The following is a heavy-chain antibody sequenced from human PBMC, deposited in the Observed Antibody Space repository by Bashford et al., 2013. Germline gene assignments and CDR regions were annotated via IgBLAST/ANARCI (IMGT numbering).Heavy chain of an antibody. D-gene: IGHD1-26*01. CDR2: ISNNDNTI. J-gene: IGHJ4*02. CDR1: GFTFSSYE. V-gene: IGHV3-48*03. CDR3: ARDGKNAWEFDY. Sequence: GSLRLSCAASGFTFSSYEMNWVRQAPGKGLEWISYISNNDNTIYYADSVKGRFTISRDNARNSLYLQMNNLRAEDTAVYYCARDGKNAWEFDYWGQGTLVTGLL.